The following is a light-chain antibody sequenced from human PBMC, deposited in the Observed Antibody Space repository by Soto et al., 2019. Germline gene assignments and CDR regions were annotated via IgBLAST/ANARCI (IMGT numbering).Light chain of an antibody. CDR3: CAYAGNYKGL. CDR2: NVS. J-gene: IGLJ3*02. Sequence: QSALTQPRSVSGSPGQTVTISCTGTSSDVGYYKYVSWYQQHPDKAPKILINNVSERPSGVPDRFSGSKSDNTASLTISGLQGEDEAVYHCCAYAGNYKGLFGGGTKVTVL. CDR1: SSDVGYYKY. V-gene: IGLV2-11*01.